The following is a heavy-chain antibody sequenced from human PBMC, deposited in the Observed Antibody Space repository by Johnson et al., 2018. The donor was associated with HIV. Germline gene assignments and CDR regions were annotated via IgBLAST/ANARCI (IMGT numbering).Heavy chain of an antibody. CDR1: GFTFSSYA. D-gene: IGHD5-18*01. Sequence: VQLVESGGGLVQPGGSLRLSCAASGFTFSSYAMHWVRQPPGKGLEWVSGISWNSGIIGYSDSVQGRFTISRDNAKNTLYLQMNSLRAEDAALYYCAKDLSGYSYGYGAFDIWGQGTMVTVSS. CDR2: ISWNSGII. CDR3: AKDLSGYSYGYGAFDI. V-gene: IGHV3-9*01. J-gene: IGHJ3*02.